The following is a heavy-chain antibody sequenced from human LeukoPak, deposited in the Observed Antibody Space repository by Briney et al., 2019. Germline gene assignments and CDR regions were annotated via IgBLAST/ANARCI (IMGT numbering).Heavy chain of an antibody. V-gene: IGHV1-2*02. CDR3: ARVDGWIREFYDAFDI. Sequence: ASVKVSCKASGYTFTGYYMHWVRQAPGQGLEWMGWINPNSGGTNYAQKFQGRVTMTRDTSISIAYMELSRLRSDDTAVYYCARVDGWIREFYDAFDIWGQGTMVTVSS. CDR1: GYTFTGYY. D-gene: IGHD3-10*01. CDR2: INPNSGGT. J-gene: IGHJ3*02.